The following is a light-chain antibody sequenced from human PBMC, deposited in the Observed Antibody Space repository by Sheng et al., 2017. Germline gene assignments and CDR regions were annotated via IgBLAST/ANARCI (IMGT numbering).Light chain of an antibody. Sequence: EIVMTQSPATLSVSPGGRATLSCRASQSVSSYLAWYQQKPGQAPRLLIYGASSRATGIPDRFSGSGSGTDFTLTITSLQSEDFAVYYCQQYNNWPYTFGQGTKLEIK. CDR2: GAS. CDR1: QSVSSY. CDR3: QQYNNWPYT. V-gene: IGKV3D-15*01. J-gene: IGKJ2*01.